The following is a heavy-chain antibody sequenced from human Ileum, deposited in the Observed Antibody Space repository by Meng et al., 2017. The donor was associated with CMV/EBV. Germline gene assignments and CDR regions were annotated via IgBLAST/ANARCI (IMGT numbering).Heavy chain of an antibody. Sequence: QLPLQESCPGMEKPSEPRALTCTISVDTISTFYMRWIGDAAMKALERSWRIYHGGSTTYNPSLKSRVSLSVDTSTNQFSMGRTSVTGADTAVYYCARGPGGFGDVNLDYWGQGTLVTVSS. CDR1: VDTISTFY. CDR3: ARGPGGFGDVNLDY. V-gene: IGHV4-4*07. D-gene: IGHD3-16*01. CDR2: IYHGGST. J-gene: IGHJ4*02.